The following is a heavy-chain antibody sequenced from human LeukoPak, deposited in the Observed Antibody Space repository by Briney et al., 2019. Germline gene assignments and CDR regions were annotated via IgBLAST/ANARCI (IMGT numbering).Heavy chain of an antibody. Sequence: ASVKVSCKASGYTFTSYYMHWVRQAPGQGLEWMGIINPSGGSTSYAQKFQGRVTMTRDTSTSTVYMELSSLRSEDTAVYYCAREVPVGATASAFDIWGQGTMVTVSS. V-gene: IGHV1-46*01. CDR2: INPSGGST. CDR3: AREVPVGATASAFDI. J-gene: IGHJ3*02. D-gene: IGHD1-26*01. CDR1: GYTFTSYY.